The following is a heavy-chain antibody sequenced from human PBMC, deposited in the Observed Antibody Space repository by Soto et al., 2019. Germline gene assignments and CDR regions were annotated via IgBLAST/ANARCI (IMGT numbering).Heavy chain of an antibody. Sequence: QVRVVQSGAEVKKPGASVKVSCKTSGYTFTDYDINWVRQAPGQGLEWMGWVSPDHGNAGYAQQFQGRATMTSGTSISTVFMELTNLRSEDTAVYYCAVTTGYWGQGTKVTVSS. J-gene: IGHJ4*02. V-gene: IGHV1-8*01. CDR2: VSPDHGNA. CDR3: AVTTGY. D-gene: IGHD4-17*01. CDR1: GYTFTDYD.